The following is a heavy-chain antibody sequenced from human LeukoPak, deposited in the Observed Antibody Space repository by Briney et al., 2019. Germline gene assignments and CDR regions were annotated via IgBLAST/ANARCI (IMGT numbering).Heavy chain of an antibody. J-gene: IGHJ3*02. CDR3: AKELMTAAAGTVGFDI. CDR1: GFTVSSDF. CDR2: IHSGGDT. Sequence: GGSLRLSCAASGFTVSSDFMGWVRQPPGKGLEWVSIIHSGGDTYYADSVKGRFTISRDNSKNTLYLQMNSLRAEDTAVYYCAKELMTAAAGTVGFDIWGQGTMVTVSP. V-gene: IGHV3-53*03. D-gene: IGHD6-13*01.